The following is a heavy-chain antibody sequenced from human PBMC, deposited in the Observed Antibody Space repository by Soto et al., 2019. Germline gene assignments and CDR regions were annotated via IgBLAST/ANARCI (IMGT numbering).Heavy chain of an antibody. J-gene: IGHJ6*02. CDR3: ARELAAAGHYYYYYYGMDV. CDR2: IWYDGSNK. CDR1: GFTFSSYG. D-gene: IGHD6-13*01. V-gene: IGHV3-33*01. Sequence: PGGSLRLSCAASGFTFSSYGMHWVRQAPGKGLEWVAVIWYDGSNKYYADSVKGRFTISRDNSKNTLYLQMNSLRAEDTAVYYCARELAAAGHYYYYYYGMDVWGRGTTVTVSS.